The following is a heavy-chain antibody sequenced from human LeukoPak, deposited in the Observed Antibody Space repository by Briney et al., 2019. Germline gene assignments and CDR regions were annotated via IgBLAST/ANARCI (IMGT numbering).Heavy chain of an antibody. V-gene: IGHV2-5*01. D-gene: IGHD6-6*01. Sequence: SGPTLVNPTQTLTLTCTFSGFSLRTRGVGVGWIRQPPGKALEWLAVVHWNDNNYYSPSLKSRLTVTKDTSKNQVVLSVTNMDPVDTATYYCAHRLVGEGLDYWGQGTLVTVSS. CDR3: AHRLVGEGLDY. J-gene: IGHJ4*02. CDR1: GFSLRTRGVG. CDR2: VHWNDNN.